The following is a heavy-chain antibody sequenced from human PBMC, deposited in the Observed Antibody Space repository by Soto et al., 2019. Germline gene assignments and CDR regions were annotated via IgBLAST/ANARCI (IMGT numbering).Heavy chain of an antibody. CDR1: GGSFSGYY. CDR2: INHSGST. J-gene: IGHJ4*02. D-gene: IGHD3-16*01. V-gene: IGHV4-34*01. CDR3: ARGSLTDRKTEIDY. Sequence: QVQLQQWGAGLLKPSETLFLTCVVYGGSFSGYYWSCIRQPPGRGLEWIGEINHSGSTNYNPSLKSRVTISVDTSKNQFSLKLSSVTAADTAVYYCARGSLTDRKTEIDYWGQGTLVTVSS.